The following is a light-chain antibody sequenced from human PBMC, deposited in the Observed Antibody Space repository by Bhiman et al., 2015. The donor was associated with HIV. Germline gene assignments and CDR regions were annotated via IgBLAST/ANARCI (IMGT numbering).Light chain of an antibody. CDR3: QAWDSGSRV. CDR1: KLGDKY. Sequence: SSDLTQPPSVSVSPGQTASITCSGDKLGDKYASWYQQKPGQSPVLVIYQDNKRPSGIPERFSGSSSGNTATLTISGSQAMDEADYYCQAWDSGSRVFGGGTKLTVL. V-gene: IGLV3-1*01. CDR2: QDN. J-gene: IGLJ2*01.